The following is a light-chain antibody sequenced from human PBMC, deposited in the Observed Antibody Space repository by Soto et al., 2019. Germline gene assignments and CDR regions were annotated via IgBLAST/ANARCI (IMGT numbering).Light chain of an antibody. CDR2: DTS. CDR1: QSVTSNY. Sequence: EIVLTQSPATVSLSPGERATLSCGASQSVTSNYLAWYQQRPGLAPRLLIYDTSSRATGVPDRFSGSGSGTDFTLTISRLEPEDFALYICQQYGNSPPTFRGGTKVEIK. V-gene: IGKV3D-20*01. J-gene: IGKJ4*01. CDR3: QQYGNSPPT.